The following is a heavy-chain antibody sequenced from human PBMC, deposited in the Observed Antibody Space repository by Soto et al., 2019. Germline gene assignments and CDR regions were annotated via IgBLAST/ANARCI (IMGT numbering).Heavy chain of an antibody. V-gene: IGHV4-30-4*01. CDR2: IYYSGST. CDR3: ATYDSSGYYSNLFDP. D-gene: IGHD3-22*01. CDR1: GGSISSGDYY. J-gene: IGHJ5*02. Sequence: TLSLTCTVSGGSISSGDYYWSWIRQPPGKGLEWIGYIYYSGSTYYNPSLKSRVTISVDTSKNQFSLKLSSVTAADTAVYYCATYDSSGYYSNLFDPWGQGTLVTVSS.